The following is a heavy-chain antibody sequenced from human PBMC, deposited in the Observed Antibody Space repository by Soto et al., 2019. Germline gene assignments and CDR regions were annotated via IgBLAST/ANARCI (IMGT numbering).Heavy chain of an antibody. CDR1: DGSISSGGYS. CDR3: ARAPPGPSPRWVL. D-gene: IGHD3-10*01. CDR2: IYPTGST. Sequence: PSETLSLTCTVSDGSISSGGYSWSWIRQSPEKGLEWLGCIYPTGSTYYHPSLKSRVTISIDTSRNQFSLNLTSVTAADTAVYYCARAPPGPSPRWVLWGQGTTVT. V-gene: IGHV4-30-2*06. J-gene: IGHJ6*02.